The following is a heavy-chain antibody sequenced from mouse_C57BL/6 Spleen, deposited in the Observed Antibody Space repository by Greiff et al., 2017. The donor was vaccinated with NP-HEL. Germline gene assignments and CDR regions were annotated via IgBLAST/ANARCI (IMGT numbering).Heavy chain of an antibody. CDR3: AREKDDGSWCAF. D-gene: IGHD2-3*01. CDR1: GFNIKNTY. CDR2: IDPAIGNT. J-gene: IGHJ3*01. V-gene: IGHV14-3*01. Sequence: VQLQQSVAELVRPGASVKSSCTASGFNIKNTYMHWVKQRHEPGLEWIGRIDPAIGNTKSAPKFQGKATITADTSSNTADLQRSSMTTEDTAIYYCAREKDDGSWCAFWGQGTLVTVSA.